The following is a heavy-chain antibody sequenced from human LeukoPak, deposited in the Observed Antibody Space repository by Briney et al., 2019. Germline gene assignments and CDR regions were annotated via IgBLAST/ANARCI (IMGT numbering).Heavy chain of an antibody. V-gene: IGHV3-30*18. CDR3: AKDHSHPHVRSSSYSNFCDY. D-gene: IGHD6-13*01. Sequence: GRSLRLSCAASGFTFSSAGMHWVRQAPGKGLEWVAFISYDGNDQYYADSVKGRFTISRDNPKNTVYLQMNSLSTEDTAIYYCAKDHSHPHVRSSSYSNFCDYWGQGTLVAVSS. CDR1: GFTFSSAG. J-gene: IGHJ4*02. CDR2: ISYDGNDQ.